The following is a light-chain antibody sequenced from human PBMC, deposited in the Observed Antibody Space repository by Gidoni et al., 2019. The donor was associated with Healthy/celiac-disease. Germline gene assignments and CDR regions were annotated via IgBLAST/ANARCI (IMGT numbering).Light chain of an antibody. Sequence: ELVLTQSPGTLSLSPGERAHLSCRASQSVRSSYLAWYQHKPGQAPRPLIYGAASRATGSPDRFSGSGSGTDFTLTISRLEPEDLAVYYCQQYGSSPQTFGQGTKVEIK. V-gene: IGKV3-20*01. CDR1: QSVRSSY. CDR3: QQYGSSPQT. CDR2: GAA. J-gene: IGKJ1*01.